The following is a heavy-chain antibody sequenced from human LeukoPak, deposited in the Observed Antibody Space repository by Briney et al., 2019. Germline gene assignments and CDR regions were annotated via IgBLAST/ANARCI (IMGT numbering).Heavy chain of an antibody. J-gene: IGHJ6*03. Sequence: KPSETLSLTCTVSGGSISSSSHYWGWIRQPPGKGLEWIGSIYYSGSTYYNPSLKSRVTISVDTSKNQFSLKLSSVTAADTAVYYCARALGPYCSSTSCRIYYYYYMDVWGKGTTVTVSS. V-gene: IGHV4-39*07. CDR1: GGSISSSSHY. CDR3: ARALGPYCSSTSCRIYYYYYMDV. D-gene: IGHD2-2*01. CDR2: IYYSGST.